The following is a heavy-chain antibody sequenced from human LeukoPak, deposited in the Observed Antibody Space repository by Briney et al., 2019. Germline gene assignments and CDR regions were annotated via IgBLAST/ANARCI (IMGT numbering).Heavy chain of an antibody. CDR3: ARDHFYCGGDCFVDY. V-gene: IGHV3-21*01. CDR1: GFTFSDYT. J-gene: IGHJ4*02. CDR2: ISGGSRSI. D-gene: IGHD2-21*02. Sequence: GGSLRLSCAASGFTFSDYTMNWVRQAPGKGLEWVSSISGGSRSIYYADSVKGRFTISRDNAKNSLYLQVNSLRAEDTAVYYCARDHFYCGGDCFVDYWGQGTLVTVSS.